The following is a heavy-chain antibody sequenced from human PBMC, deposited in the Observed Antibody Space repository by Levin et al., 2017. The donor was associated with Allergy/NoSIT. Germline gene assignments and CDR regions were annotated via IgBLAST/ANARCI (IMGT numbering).Heavy chain of an antibody. D-gene: IGHD5-18*01. J-gene: IGHJ4*02. CDR1: GFTFSSYG. Sequence: GGSLRLSCAASGFTFSSYGMHWVRQAPGKGLEWVAVISYDGSNKYYADSVKGRFTISRDNSKNTLYLQMNSLRAEDTAVYYCAKDRDTAMEGSFDYWGQGTLVTVSS. V-gene: IGHV3-30*18. CDR2: ISYDGSNK. CDR3: AKDRDTAMEGSFDY.